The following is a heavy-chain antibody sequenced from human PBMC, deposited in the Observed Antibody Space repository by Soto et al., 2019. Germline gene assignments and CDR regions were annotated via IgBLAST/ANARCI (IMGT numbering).Heavy chain of an antibody. Sequence: QVQLQESGPGLVKPSETLSLSCNVSGGSISSDDFFWSWVRQNPARGLEWIGYIYHTGTTYYNPSLQSRITISVDTTNNQFPLKLRSATAADTAVLFCARDEAHGSGLSGGMDAWGQGTAVTVS. CDR3: ARDEAHGSGLSGGMDA. J-gene: IGHJ6*02. V-gene: IGHV4-31*03. D-gene: IGHD3-10*01. CDR1: GGSISSDDFF. CDR2: IYHTGTT.